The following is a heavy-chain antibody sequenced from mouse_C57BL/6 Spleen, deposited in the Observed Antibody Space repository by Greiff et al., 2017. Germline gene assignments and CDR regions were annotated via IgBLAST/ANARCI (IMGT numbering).Heavy chain of an antibody. D-gene: IGHD2-4*01. CDR3: ARGYDYDGLAY. CDR2: IDPSDSET. V-gene: IGHV1-52*01. CDR1: GYTFTSYW. Sequence: QVQLQQPGAELVRPGSSVKLSCKASGYTFTSYWMHWVKQRPIQGLEWIGNIDPSDSETPYNQKFKDKATLTVDKSSSTAYMQLSSLTSEDSAVDYCARGYDYDGLAYWGQGTLVTVSA. J-gene: IGHJ3*01.